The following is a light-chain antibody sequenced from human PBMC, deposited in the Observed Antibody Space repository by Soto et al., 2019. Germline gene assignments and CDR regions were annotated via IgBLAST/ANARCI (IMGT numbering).Light chain of an antibody. Sequence: IVLTQSPGTLSLSPGERATLSCRGSQSVSSSYLAWYQQKPGQAPRLLIYGASSRATGIPDRFSGSGSGTDFTLTISRLEPEDFAVYYCQQYGSSLITFGQGTRLEIK. CDR1: QSVSSSY. CDR2: GAS. J-gene: IGKJ5*01. CDR3: QQYGSSLIT. V-gene: IGKV3-20*01.